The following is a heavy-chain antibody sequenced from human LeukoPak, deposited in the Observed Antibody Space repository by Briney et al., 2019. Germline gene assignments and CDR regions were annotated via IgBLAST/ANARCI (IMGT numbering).Heavy chain of an antibody. D-gene: IGHD6-19*01. V-gene: IGHV5-51*01. Sequence: GESLKISCKGSGYTFTNYWIGWVRQMPGKGLEWMGIIYPDDSDTRYSPSFEGQVTMSADKSISIAYLEWNSLKASDSAVYYCARRGFMGSGWYPGDYWGQGTLVTVSS. J-gene: IGHJ4*02. CDR2: IYPDDSDT. CDR1: GYTFTNYW. CDR3: ARRGFMGSGWYPGDY.